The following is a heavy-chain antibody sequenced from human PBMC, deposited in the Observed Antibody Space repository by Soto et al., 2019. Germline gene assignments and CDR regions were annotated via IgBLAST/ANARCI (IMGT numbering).Heavy chain of an antibody. CDR1: GFTFSIYA. Sequence: HPGGSLRLSCAACGFTFSIYAMSWARQAPGKGLEWVSAISGSGGSTYYADSVKGRFTISRDNSKNTLYLQMNSLRAEDTAVYYCAKARVPAASGAAFDIWGQGTMVTVSS. CDR3: AKARVPAASGAAFDI. V-gene: IGHV3-23*01. J-gene: IGHJ3*02. D-gene: IGHD2-2*01. CDR2: ISGSGGST.